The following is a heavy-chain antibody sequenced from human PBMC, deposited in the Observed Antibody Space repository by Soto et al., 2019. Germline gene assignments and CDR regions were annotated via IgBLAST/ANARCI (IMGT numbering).Heavy chain of an antibody. V-gene: IGHV3-21*01. CDR3: ARLVPTTAARGASDL. CDR2: ISSSSSSS. J-gene: IGHJ3*01. CDR1: GFTFSSYS. Sequence: GGSLRLSCAASGFTFSSYSMSWVRQAPGKGLEWVSSISSSSSSSYYADSLKGRFSISRDNAKRSLYLQMNSLRAEDTAVYYCARLVPTTAARGASDLWGQGTLVTVSS. D-gene: IGHD2-2*01.